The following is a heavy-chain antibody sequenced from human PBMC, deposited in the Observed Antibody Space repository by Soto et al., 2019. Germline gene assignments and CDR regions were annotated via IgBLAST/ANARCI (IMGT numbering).Heavy chain of an antibody. D-gene: IGHD6-13*01. Sequence: GASVKVSCKASGYTFTSYGISWVRQAPGQGLEWMAIINPMGGSTNYAQEFQGRATLTSDTSTSTVYMELSSLRFEDTALFYCARDLAAGDLWGQGTLVTVSS. CDR3: ARDLAAGDL. V-gene: IGHV1-46*01. CDR2: INPMGGST. CDR1: GYTFTSYG. J-gene: IGHJ5*02.